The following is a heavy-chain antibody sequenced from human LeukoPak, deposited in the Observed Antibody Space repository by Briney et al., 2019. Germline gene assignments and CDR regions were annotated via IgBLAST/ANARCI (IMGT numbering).Heavy chain of an antibody. CDR2: IKSKIDGETT. Sequence: GGSLRLSCAGSGFTFSNAWMSWVRQAPGKGLELVGRIKSKIDGETTDYAAPVEGRFTISRDDSKNTLYLQMNSLKTEDTAVYYCIWNDAGDYWGQGTLVTVSS. V-gene: IGHV3-15*01. CDR1: GFTFSNAW. D-gene: IGHD1-1*01. CDR3: IWNDAGDY. J-gene: IGHJ4*02.